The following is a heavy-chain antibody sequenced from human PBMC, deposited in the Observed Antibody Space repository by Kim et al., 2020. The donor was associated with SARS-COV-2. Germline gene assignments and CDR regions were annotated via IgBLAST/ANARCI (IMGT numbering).Heavy chain of an antibody. CDR1: GGSISSSSYY. CDR2: IYYSGST. J-gene: IGHJ4*02. D-gene: IGHD3-10*01. CDR3: ASFINERYYYGSGSYNDY. Sequence: SETLSLTCTVSGGSISSSSYYWGWIRQPPGKGLEWIGTIYYSGSTYYNPSLKSRVTISVDTSKNQFSLKVSSVTAADTAVYYCASFINERYYYGSGSYNDYWGQGTLVTVSS. V-gene: IGHV4-39*07.